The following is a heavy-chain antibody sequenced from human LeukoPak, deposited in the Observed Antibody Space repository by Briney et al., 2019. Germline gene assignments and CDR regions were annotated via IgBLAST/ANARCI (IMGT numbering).Heavy chain of an antibody. J-gene: IGHJ3*02. CDR3: ARGISYYDILTGLDAFDI. CDR2: INPSGRST. V-gene: IGHV1-46*01. D-gene: IGHD3-9*01. Sequence: GASVKVSCKTSGYTFTSYYMHWVRQAPGQGLEWMGIINPSGRSTSYAQKFQGRLTMTRDTSTSTVYMELSSLRSEDTAVYYCARGISYYDILTGLDAFDIWGQGTMVTVSS. CDR1: GYTFTSYY.